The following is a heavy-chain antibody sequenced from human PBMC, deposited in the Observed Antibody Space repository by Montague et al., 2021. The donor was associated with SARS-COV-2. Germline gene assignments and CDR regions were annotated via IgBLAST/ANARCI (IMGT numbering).Heavy chain of an antibody. J-gene: IGHJ3*01. Sequence: SETLSLTCAVYSGSFSDFYWTWIRQSPGKGLEWIGEINHTGSATYNPSLKGRVTLSRDTSKNQFSLKLQSVTPADTAVYYCARGQVTISGVLIFIPAAGHLDDWGQGTPVTVSS. V-gene: IGHV4-34*01. CDR1: SGSFSDFY. CDR2: INHTGSA. CDR3: ARGQVTISGVLIFIPAAGHLDD. D-gene: IGHD3-3*01.